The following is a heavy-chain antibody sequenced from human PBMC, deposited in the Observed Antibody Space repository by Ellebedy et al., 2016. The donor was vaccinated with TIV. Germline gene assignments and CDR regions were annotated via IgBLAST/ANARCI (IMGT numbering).Heavy chain of an antibody. V-gene: IGHV3-64D*06. CDR1: GVTFSHYA. Sequence: PGGSLRLSCSASGVTFSHYAMHWVRQAPGKGLEYVSAMNNNGGNTYYADSVKCRFTISRDNSKNTLYLQMNSLRPKDTAMYYCVKDRGDIIRDFDYWGQGTLVTVSS. D-gene: IGHD2-21*02. CDR2: MNNNGGNT. CDR3: VKDRGDIIRDFDY. J-gene: IGHJ4*02.